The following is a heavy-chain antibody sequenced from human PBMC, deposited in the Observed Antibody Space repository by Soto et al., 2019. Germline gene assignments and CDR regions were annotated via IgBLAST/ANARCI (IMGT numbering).Heavy chain of an antibody. J-gene: IGHJ3*02. Sequence: GASVKVSCKASGGTFSSYAISWLRQAPGQGLEWMGGIIPIFGTANYAQKFQGRVTITADESTSTAYMELSSLRSEDTAVYYCASRHDYGDYGAFDIWGQGTMVTVSS. CDR3: ASRHDYGDYGAFDI. V-gene: IGHV1-69*13. D-gene: IGHD4-17*01. CDR2: IIPIFGTA. CDR1: GGTFSSYA.